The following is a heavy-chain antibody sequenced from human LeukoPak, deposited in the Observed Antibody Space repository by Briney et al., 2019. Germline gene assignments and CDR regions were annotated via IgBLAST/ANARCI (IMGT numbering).Heavy chain of an antibody. V-gene: IGHV3-30*04. CDR1: GFTFSSYA. J-gene: IGHJ4*02. CDR2: ISYDGSNR. D-gene: IGHD6-13*01. CDR3: VRLTAAGRRTDFDY. Sequence: PGTSLRLSCAASGFTFSSYAMHWVRQAPGKGLEWVAAISYDGSNRYYADSVKGRFTISRDNSKNTLYLQMNSLRTEDTAVYYCVRLTAAGRRTDFDYWGQGTLVTVSS.